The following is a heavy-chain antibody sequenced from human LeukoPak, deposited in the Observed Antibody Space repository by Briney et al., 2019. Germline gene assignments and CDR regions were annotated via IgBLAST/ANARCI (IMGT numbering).Heavy chain of an antibody. CDR2: IYTSGST. D-gene: IGHD3-9*01. Sequence: SETLSLTCTVSGGSISSYYWSWIRQPAGKGLEWIGRIYTSGSTNYNPSLKSRVTMSVDTSKNQFSLKLSSVTAADTAVYYCARSSGYYDILTGYYDGYFDYWGQGTLVTVSS. J-gene: IGHJ4*02. CDR1: GGSISSYY. V-gene: IGHV4-4*07. CDR3: ARSSGYYDILTGYYDGYFDY.